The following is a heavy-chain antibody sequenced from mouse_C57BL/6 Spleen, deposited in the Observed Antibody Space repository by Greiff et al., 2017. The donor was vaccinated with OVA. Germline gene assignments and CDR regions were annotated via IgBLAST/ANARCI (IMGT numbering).Heavy chain of an antibody. CDR3: ARPYYSNYRDAMDY. V-gene: IGHV2-2*01. J-gene: IGHJ4*01. CDR1: GFSLTSYG. CDR2: IWSGGST. D-gene: IGHD2-5*01. Sequence: VQLQQSGPGLVQPSQSLSITCTVSGFSLTSYGVHWVRQSPGKGLEWLGVIWSGGSTDYNAAFISRLSISKDNSKSQVFFKMNSLQADDTAIYYCARPYYSNYRDAMDYWGQGTSVTVSS.